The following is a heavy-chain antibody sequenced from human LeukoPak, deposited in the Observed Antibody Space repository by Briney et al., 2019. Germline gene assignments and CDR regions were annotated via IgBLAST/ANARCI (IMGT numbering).Heavy chain of an antibody. V-gene: IGHV4-34*01. CDR2: INHSGST. Sequence: SETLSLTCAVYGGSFSGYYWSWIRQPPGKGLEWIGVINHSGSTNYNPSLKSRVTISVDTSKNQFSLKLSSVTAADTAVYYCATIQRDHAFDIWGQGTMVTATS. J-gene: IGHJ3*02. CDR1: GGSFSGYY. CDR3: ATIQRDHAFDI. D-gene: IGHD6-25*01.